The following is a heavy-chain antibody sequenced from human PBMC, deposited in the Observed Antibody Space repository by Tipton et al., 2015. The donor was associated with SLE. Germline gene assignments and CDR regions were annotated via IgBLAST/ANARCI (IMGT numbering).Heavy chain of an antibody. CDR2: LDDSGNT. J-gene: IGHJ4*02. CDR1: GDSLSSSY. Sequence: TLSLTCIVSGDSLSSSYWSWIRQPPGKGLEWIGSLDDSGNTNHNPSLRSRVTMSIDTSKSQFSLKLSSVTAADTAVFYCAKGSGWYKDWGQGTLVTVSS. V-gene: IGHV4-59*01. D-gene: IGHD6-19*01. CDR3: AKGSGWYKD.